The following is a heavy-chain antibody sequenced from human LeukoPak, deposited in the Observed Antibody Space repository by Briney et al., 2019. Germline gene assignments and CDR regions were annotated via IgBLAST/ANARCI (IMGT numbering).Heavy chain of an antibody. D-gene: IGHD6-13*01. CDR1: GFTFSSYS. CDR2: ISSSSSYI. V-gene: IGHV3-21*01. Sequence: PGGSLRLSCAASGFTFSSYSMNWVRQAPGKGLEWVSSISSSSSYIYYADSVKGRFTISRDNAKNSLYLQMNSLRAEDTAVYYCASSRDSSSWYSPFDYWGQGTLVTVSS. CDR3: ASSRDSSSWYSPFDY. J-gene: IGHJ4*02.